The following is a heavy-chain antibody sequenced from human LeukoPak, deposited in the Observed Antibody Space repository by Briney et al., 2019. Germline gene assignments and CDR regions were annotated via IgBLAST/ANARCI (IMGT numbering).Heavy chain of an antibody. CDR1: GGSFSGYY. V-gene: IGHV4-34*01. D-gene: IGHD4-17*01. J-gene: IGHJ4*02. CDR2: INHSGST. Sequence: SGTLSLTCAVYGGSFSGYYWSWIRQPPGKGLEWIGEINHSGSTNYNPSLKSRVTISVDTSKNQFSLKLSSVTAADTAVYYCARGYDYGDYAAKYWGQGTLVTVSS. CDR3: ARGYDYGDYAAKY.